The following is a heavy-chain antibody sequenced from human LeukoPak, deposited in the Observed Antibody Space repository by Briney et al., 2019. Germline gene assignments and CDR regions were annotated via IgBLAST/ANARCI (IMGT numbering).Heavy chain of an antibody. CDR2: INPSSGGT. CDR3: AREKGGRGYQSMVHLDY. D-gene: IGHD5-18*01. CDR1: GYTLTGYY. V-gene: IGHV1-2*02. J-gene: IGHJ4*02. Sequence: ASVKVSCKASGYTLTGYYMHWVRQAPGQGLEWMGWINPSSGGTHYAQKFQGRVTMTRNTSLSTTYMELTWLRSDDTAVYYCAREKGGRGYQSMVHLDYWGQGTLVTVSS.